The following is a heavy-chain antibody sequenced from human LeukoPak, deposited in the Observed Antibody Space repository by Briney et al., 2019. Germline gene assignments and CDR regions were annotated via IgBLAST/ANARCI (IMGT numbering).Heavy chain of an antibody. CDR2: IIPIFGTA. Sequence: SVKVSCKASGGTFSSYAISWVRQAPRQGLEWMGGIIPIFGTANYAQKFQGRVTITTDESTSTAYMELSSLRSEDTAVYYCARDYFDYDFWSGQGDWGQGTLVTVSS. CDR3: ARDYFDYDFWSGQGD. CDR1: GGTFSSYA. J-gene: IGHJ4*02. D-gene: IGHD3-3*01. V-gene: IGHV1-69*05.